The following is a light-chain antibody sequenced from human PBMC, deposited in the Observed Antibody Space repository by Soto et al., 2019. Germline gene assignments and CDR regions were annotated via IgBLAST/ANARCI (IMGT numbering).Light chain of an antibody. CDR3: QQTYSAPRT. V-gene: IGKV1-39*01. CDR2: AGS. J-gene: IGKJ1*01. CDR1: QNIRNW. Sequence: DIQMTPSPSTRSASVGDSDTITCRSSQNIRNWLAWYQQKPGKAPNLLIYAGSLLQSGVPTRFSGSGSGTDFTLTISSLQPEDFATYYCQQTYSAPRTFGQGTKVDTK.